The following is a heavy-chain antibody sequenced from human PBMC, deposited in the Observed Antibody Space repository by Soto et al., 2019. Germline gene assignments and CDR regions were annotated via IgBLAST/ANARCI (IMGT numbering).Heavy chain of an antibody. J-gene: IGHJ2*01. CDR3: AAPRRSSGWYFDL. V-gene: IGHV3-23*01. CDR2: IIGSCTDT. D-gene: IGHD2-15*01. CDR1: GFTFSSYA. Sequence: GGSLRLSCAASGFTFSSYAMSWVRQAPGKGLEWVSHIIGSCTDTFYTDSVKGRFTVSRDNSKNTLYLQMSGLRAEDTAVYYCAAPRRSSGWYFDLWGRGTLVTVSS.